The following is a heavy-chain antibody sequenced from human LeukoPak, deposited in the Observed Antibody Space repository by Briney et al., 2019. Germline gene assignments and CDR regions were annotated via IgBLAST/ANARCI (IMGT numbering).Heavy chain of an antibody. J-gene: IGHJ4*02. CDR3: ARERGIRALYFDI. CDR2: TSSDGNK. Sequence: GGSLRLSCAASGFTFSSYTMHWVRQAPGKGLEWVALTSSDGNKYFADSVQGRFTISRDNSRNTVYLQLDSLRPDDTAVYYCARERGIRALYFDIWGQGTLVTVPS. V-gene: IGHV3-30*04. CDR1: GFTFSSYT. D-gene: IGHD3-16*01.